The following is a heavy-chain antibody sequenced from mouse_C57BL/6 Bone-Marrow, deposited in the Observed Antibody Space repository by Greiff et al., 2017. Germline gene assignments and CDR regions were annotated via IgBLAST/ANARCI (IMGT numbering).Heavy chain of an antibody. D-gene: IGHD2-14*01. J-gene: IGHJ4*01. Sequence: VQLQQSDAELVKPGASVKISCKVSGYTFTDYTIPWLKQRPEQGLEWIGNIYPSGGSTTYNEKFKGKATLTADKSSSPTYLQLTSLTSEDLAVDVCARDASTTGGYYYALDYWGQGTTVTVSA. CDR1: GYTFTDYT. CDR2: IYPSGGST. V-gene: IGHV1-78*01. CDR3: ARDASTTGGYYYALDY.